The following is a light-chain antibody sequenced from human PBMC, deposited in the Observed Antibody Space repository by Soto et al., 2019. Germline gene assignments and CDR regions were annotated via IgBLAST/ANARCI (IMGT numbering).Light chain of an antibody. CDR1: HGISSY. CDR3: QQLNTYPIT. J-gene: IGKJ5*01. V-gene: IGKV1-9*01. Sequence: IQLTQSPSSLPASVGDRVTITCRASHGISSYLAWYQQKPGKALKLLIYAASTLQSGVPSRFSGSGSGTDFTLTIRSLQPEDFATYSCQQLNTYPITFGQGTRLEI. CDR2: AAS.